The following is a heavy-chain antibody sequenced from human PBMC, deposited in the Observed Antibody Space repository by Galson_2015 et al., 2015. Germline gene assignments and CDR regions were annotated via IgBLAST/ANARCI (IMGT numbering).Heavy chain of an antibody. D-gene: IGHD4-17*01. CDR2: IRGSGANT. CDR1: GFTFSSYA. V-gene: IGHV3-23*01. J-gene: IGHJ6*01. CDR3: AKGYGDHLYIMDV. Sequence: SLRLSCAASGFTFSSYAMTWVRQAPGKGLEWVSGIRGSGANTYYTGSVKGRFTISRDNSKNTLYLQMNSLRAEDTAAYYCAKGYGDHLYIMDVWGQGTTVTVSS.